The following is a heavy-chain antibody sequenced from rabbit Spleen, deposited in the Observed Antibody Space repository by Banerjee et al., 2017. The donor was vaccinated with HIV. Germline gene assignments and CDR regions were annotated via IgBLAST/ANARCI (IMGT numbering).Heavy chain of an antibody. CDR2: IYTTNGAT. Sequence: QEQLVESGGGLVQPEGSLTLTCKASGFDFSSSYYMCWVRQAPGKGLEWIGCIYTTNGATWYASWAKGRFTISKTSSTTVTLQMTSLTAADTATYFCARDPYSSSSSSSDYIDWGPGTLVTVS. V-gene: IGHV1S45*01. J-gene: IGHJ2*01. D-gene: IGHD1-1*01. CDR1: GFDFSSSYY. CDR3: ARDPYSSSSSSSDYID.